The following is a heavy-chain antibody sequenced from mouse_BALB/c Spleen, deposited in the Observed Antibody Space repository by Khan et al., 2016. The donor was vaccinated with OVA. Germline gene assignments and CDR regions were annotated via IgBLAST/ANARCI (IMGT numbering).Heavy chain of an antibody. V-gene: IGHV1-9*01. CDR3: ASVAGTTYGMDY. D-gene: IGHD4-1*01. CDR2: FLPGRGTI. Sequence: QVQLQQSGAELMKPGASVKISCKATGYTFSSYWIEWVKQRPGHGLEWIGEFLPGRGTINYNEKFRGKATFTAETSSNIAYMQLNSLTSEDSAVFYCASVAGTTYGMDYWGQGTSVTVSS. J-gene: IGHJ4*01. CDR1: GYTFSSYW.